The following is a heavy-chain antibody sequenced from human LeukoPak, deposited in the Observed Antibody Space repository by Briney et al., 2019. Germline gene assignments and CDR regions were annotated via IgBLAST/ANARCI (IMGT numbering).Heavy chain of an antibody. V-gene: IGHV1-8*01. CDR1: GYTFTSYD. Sequence: GASVKVSCKASGYTFTSYDINWVRQATGQGLEWMGWMNPNSGNTGYAQKFQGRVTMTRNTSISTAYMELSSLRSEDTAVYYCARGALVKEWSVLYNWFDPWGQGTLVTVSS. CDR2: MNPNSGNT. D-gene: IGHD3-3*01. J-gene: IGHJ5*02. CDR3: ARGALVKEWSVLYNWFDP.